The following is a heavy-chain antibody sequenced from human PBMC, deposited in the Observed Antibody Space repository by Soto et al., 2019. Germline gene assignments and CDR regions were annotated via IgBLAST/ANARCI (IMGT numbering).Heavy chain of an antibody. V-gene: IGHV1-18*04. CDR3: ARDDFGDLWRSPDV. CDR1: GYTFINYG. D-gene: IGHD4-17*01. CDR2: ITDYNGST. Sequence: QVQLMQSGAEVKKSGASVKVSCKASGYTFINYGIIWVRQAPGQGLEWMGWITDYNGSTKYARKFQDRVTMTTDTSTSTAYMELRSLRSDDAAVYFCARDDFGDLWRSPDVWGQGTMVPVSS. J-gene: IGHJ3*01.